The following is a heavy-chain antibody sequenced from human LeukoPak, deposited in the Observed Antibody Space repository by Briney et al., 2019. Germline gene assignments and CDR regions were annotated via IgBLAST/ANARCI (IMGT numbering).Heavy chain of an antibody. J-gene: IGHJ3*01. Sequence: GGSLRLSCAASGFTFRSYWIHWVRQAPGKGLVWVSRIDNDGRDTIYADSVKGRFTISRDNAKNTLYLEMSNLRAEDTAVYFCSRGGPNHAFDFWGQGTMVTVSP. CDR1: GFTFRSYW. D-gene: IGHD4/OR15-4a*01. CDR2: IDNDGRDT. CDR3: SRGGPNHAFDF. V-gene: IGHV3-74*01.